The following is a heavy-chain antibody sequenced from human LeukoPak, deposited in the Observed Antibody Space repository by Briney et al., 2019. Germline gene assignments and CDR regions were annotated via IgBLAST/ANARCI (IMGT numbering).Heavy chain of an antibody. D-gene: IGHD1-7*01. V-gene: IGHV3-30*01. CDR1: GVSFSSYA. Sequence: QTGGSLRLSCAAPGVSFSSYARRWVRQAPGKGLEWVAVISYGGSNKYCADSVKGRFSISRDNTKDTLYLQMNSLRAEDTDVYYCARFWEHNWNYVDGLALEETQIYYWGQGTLVPVSS. J-gene: IGHJ4*02. CDR3: ARFWEHNWNYVDGLALEETQIYY. CDR2: ISYGGSNK.